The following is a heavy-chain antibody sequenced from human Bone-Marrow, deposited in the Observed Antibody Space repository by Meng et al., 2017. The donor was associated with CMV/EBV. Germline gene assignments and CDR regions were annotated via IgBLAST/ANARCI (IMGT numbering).Heavy chain of an antibody. V-gene: IGHV4-61*01. CDR1: GGSVSSGSYY. CDR2: IYYSGST. D-gene: IGHD1-1*01. CDR3: ARETPVQNFDY. Sequence: ESLKISCTVSGGSVSSGSYYWSWIRQPPGKGLEWIGYIYYSGSTNYNPSLKSRVTISVDTSKNQFSLKLSSVTAADTAVYYCARETPVQNFDYWGQGTLVTVSS. J-gene: IGHJ4*02.